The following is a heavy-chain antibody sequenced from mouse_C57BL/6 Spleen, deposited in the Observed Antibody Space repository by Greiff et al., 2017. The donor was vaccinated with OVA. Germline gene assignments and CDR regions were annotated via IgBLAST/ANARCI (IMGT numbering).Heavy chain of an antibody. D-gene: IGHD1-1*01. CDR1: GFTFSDYG. V-gene: IGHV5-17*01. CDR2: ISSGSSTI. CDR3: ARPDYGSCFAY. Sequence: DVKLQESGGGLVKPGGSLKLSCAASGFTFSDYGMHWVRQAPEKGLEWVAYISSGSSTIYYADTVKGRFTISRDNATNTLFLQMTSLRTEDSAMYYSARPDYGSCFAYWGQGTTLTVSS. J-gene: IGHJ2*01.